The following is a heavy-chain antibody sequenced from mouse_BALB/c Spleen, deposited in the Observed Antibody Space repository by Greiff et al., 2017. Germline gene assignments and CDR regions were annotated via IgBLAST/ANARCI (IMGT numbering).Heavy chain of an antibody. CDR1: GFNIKDTY. V-gene: IGHV14-3*02. CDR2: IDPANGNT. Sequence: EVKLQESGAELVKPGASVKLSCTASGFNIKDTYMHWVKQRPEQGLEWIGRIDPANGNTKYDPKFQGKATITADTSSNTAYLQLSSLTSEDTAVYYCALDYDLWFAYWGQGTLVTVSA. D-gene: IGHD2-4*01. CDR3: ALDYDLWFAY. J-gene: IGHJ3*01.